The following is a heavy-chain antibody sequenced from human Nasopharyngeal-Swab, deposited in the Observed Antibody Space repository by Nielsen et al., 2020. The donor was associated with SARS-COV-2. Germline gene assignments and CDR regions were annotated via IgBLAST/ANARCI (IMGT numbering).Heavy chain of an antibody. J-gene: IGHJ6*02. CDR3: AKEPGVLWFGESFSYGMDV. Sequence: GGSLRLSCAASGFTFSSYGMHWVRQAPGKGLEWVAVISYDGSNKYYADSVKGRFTISRDNSKNTLYLQMNSLRAEDTAVYYCAKEPGVLWFGESFSYGMDVWGQGTTVTVSS. CDR2: ISYDGSNK. CDR1: GFTFSSYG. D-gene: IGHD3-10*01. V-gene: IGHV3-30*18.